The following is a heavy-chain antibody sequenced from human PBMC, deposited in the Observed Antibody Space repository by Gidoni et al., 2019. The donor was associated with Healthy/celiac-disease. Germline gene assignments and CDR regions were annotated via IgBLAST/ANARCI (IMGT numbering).Heavy chain of an antibody. Sequence: QVQRVQSGAEVNKPGASVNVSCNASGYTFTCYDINWVRHATGQGLEWMGWMNPNSGNTGYAQKFQGRVTMTRNTSISAAYMELSSLRSEDTAVYYCARACSGGSCYSGYFDYWGQGTLVTVSS. CDR1: GYTFTCYD. CDR2: MNPNSGNT. D-gene: IGHD2-15*01. J-gene: IGHJ4*02. CDR3: ARACSGGSCYSGYFDY. V-gene: IGHV1-8*01.